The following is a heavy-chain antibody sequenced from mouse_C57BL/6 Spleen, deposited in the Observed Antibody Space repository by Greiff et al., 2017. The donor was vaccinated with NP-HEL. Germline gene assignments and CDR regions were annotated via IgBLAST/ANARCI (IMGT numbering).Heavy chain of an antibody. V-gene: IGHV1-19*01. CDR3: ARGNWDRFDY. CDR1: GYTFTDYY. D-gene: IGHD4-1*01. CDR2: INPYNGGT. Sequence: EVQLQQSGPVLVKPGASVKMSCKASGYTFTDYYMNWVKQSHGKSLEWIGVINPYNGGTSYNQKFKGKATLTVDKSSSTAYMELNSLTSEDSAVYYWARGNWDRFDYWGQGTTLTVSS. J-gene: IGHJ2*01.